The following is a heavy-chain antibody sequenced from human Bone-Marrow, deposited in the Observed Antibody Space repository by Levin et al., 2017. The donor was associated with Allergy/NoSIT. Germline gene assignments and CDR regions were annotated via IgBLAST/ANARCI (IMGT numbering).Heavy chain of an antibody. V-gene: IGHV3-33*01. Sequence: GGSLRLSCAASGFTFRSYGMHWVRQAPGKGLEWVALIWYDGSNKYYADSVKGRFTISRDNSKNTLYLQMNSLRADDTAVYYCATIRTTGTVGWYFDIWGRGTLVTVSS. D-gene: IGHD1-14*01. CDR2: IWYDGSNK. CDR3: ATIRTTGTVGWYFDI. CDR1: GFTFRSYG. J-gene: IGHJ2*01.